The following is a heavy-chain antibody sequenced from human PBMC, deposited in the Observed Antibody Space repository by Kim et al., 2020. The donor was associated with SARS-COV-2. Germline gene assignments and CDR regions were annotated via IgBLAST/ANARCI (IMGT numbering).Heavy chain of an antibody. V-gene: IGHV4-59*09. J-gene: IGHJ4*02. D-gene: IGHD3-9*01. CDR3: ARGRDILAVLTDYYYFDY. Sequence: LKGRVTISVDTSKNQFSLMLRSVTAADTAVYYCARGRDILAVLTDYYYFDYWGQGTLVTVSS.